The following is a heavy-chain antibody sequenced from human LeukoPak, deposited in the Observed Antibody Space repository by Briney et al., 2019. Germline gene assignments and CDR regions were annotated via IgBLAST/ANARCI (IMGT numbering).Heavy chain of an antibody. CDR2: INHSGST. J-gene: IGHJ3*02. V-gene: IGHV4-34*01. CDR1: GGSFSGYY. CDR3: ASEDSGYYYAFDI. Sequence: SETLTLTCAVYGGSFSGYYWSWIRQPPGKGLEWIGEINHSGSTNYNPSLKSRVTISVDTSKNQFSLKLSSVTAADTAVYYCASEDSGYYYAFDIWGQGTMVTVSS. D-gene: IGHD3-22*01.